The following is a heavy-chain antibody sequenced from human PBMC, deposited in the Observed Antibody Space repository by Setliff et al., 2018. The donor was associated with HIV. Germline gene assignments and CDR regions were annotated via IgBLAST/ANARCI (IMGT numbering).Heavy chain of an antibody. CDR3: ATFYNSGSLTSFDY. V-gene: IGHV1-2*02. CDR2: INPNSGGT. Sequence: ASVKVSCKASGGTFSSHGISWVRQAPGQGLEWMGWINPNSGGTNNAQKFQGRVIMTRDTSISTAYMELSNLTSDDTAVYYCATFYNSGSLTSFDYWGQGTVVTVSS. CDR1: GGTFSSHG. D-gene: IGHD3-10*01. J-gene: IGHJ4*02.